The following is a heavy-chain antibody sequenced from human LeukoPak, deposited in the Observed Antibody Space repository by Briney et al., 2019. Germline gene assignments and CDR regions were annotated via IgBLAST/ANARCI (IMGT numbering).Heavy chain of an antibody. V-gene: IGHV3-30*04. Sequence: PGGSLRLSCAASGFTFSSYAMHWVRQAPGKGLEWVAVIPYDGSNKYYADSVKGRFTISRDNSKNTLYLQMNSLRAEDTAVYYCAREDTAMKYFDYWGQGTLVTVSS. CDR2: IPYDGSNK. J-gene: IGHJ4*02. CDR1: GFTFSSYA. D-gene: IGHD5-18*01. CDR3: AREDTAMKYFDY.